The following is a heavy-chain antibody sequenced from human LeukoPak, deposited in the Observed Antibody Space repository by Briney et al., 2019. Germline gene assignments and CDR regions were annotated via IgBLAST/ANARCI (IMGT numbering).Heavy chain of an antibody. J-gene: IGHJ4*02. CDR2: IYPGDSKT. Sequence: GESLKISCKGSGYSFSSYWIGWVRQMPGKGLECMGFIYPGDSKTRYSPSFQGQVTVSADKSISTAYLQWNTLEASDTAMYYCARRQYSGYDFDFWGQGTLVTVSS. V-gene: IGHV5-51*01. CDR3: ARRQYSGYDFDF. CDR1: GYSFSSYW. D-gene: IGHD5-12*01.